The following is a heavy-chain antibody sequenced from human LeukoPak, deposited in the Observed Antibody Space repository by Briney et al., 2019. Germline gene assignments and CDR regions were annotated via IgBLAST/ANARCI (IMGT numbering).Heavy chain of an antibody. CDR3: ARGSAMVTTYRGGNWFDP. CDR2: INGNSGGT. CDR1: GYTFSDYY. J-gene: IGHJ5*02. Sequence: ASVKVSCKASGYTFSDYYMHWVRQAPGQGLEWMGWINGNSGGTNYAQKFQGRVTMTRDTSINTAYMELSSLRSDDTAVYYCARGSAMVTTYRGGNWFDPWGQGTLVTVSS. D-gene: IGHD5-18*01. V-gene: IGHV1-2*02.